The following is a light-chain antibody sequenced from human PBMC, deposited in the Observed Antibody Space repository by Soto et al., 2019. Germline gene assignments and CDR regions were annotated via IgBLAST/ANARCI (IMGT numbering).Light chain of an antibody. CDR2: GAS. CDR3: QQYNNWPPKYT. V-gene: IGKV3-15*01. J-gene: IGKJ2*01. Sequence: EIVMTQSPATLSVSPGERATLSCRASQSVSSNLAWYQQKPGQAPRLLIYGASTRATAIPARFSGSGSGTYFTLTISSLQSEDFAVYYCQQYNNWPPKYTFGQGIKLELK. CDR1: QSVSSN.